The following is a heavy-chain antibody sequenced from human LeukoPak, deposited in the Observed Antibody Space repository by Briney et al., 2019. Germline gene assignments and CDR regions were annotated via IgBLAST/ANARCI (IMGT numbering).Heavy chain of an antibody. CDR3: ASGGKATYYYYGMDV. D-gene: IGHD5-12*01. J-gene: IGHJ6*02. CDR1: GYTFTSYD. Sequence: ASVKVSCKASGYTFTSYDINGVGQPTGKGLKWMGWMNPNSGNTGYAQKFQGRVTMTRNTSISTAYMELSSLRSEDTAVYYCASGGKATYYYYGMDVWGQGTTVTVSS. V-gene: IGHV1-8*01. CDR2: MNPNSGNT.